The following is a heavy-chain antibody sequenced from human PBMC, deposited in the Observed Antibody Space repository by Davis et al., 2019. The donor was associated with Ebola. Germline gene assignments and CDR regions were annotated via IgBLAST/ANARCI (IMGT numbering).Heavy chain of an antibody. D-gene: IGHD3-22*01. CDR3: AIVGTDYYDSSGYYSPFDY. CDR1: GGTFSSYA. V-gene: IGHV1-8*02. J-gene: IGHJ4*02. CDR2: MNPNSGNT. Sequence: ASVKVSCKASGGTFSSYAINWVRQATGQGLEWMGWMNPNSGNTGYAQKFQGRVTMTRNTSISTAYMELSSLRSEDTAVYYCAIVGTDYYDSSGYYSPFDYWGQGTLVTVSS.